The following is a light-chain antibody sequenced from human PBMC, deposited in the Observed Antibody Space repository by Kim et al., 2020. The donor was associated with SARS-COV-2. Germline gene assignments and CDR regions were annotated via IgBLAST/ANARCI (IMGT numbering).Light chain of an antibody. V-gene: IGKV1-5*01. J-gene: IGKJ1*01. CDR2: DAS. CDR1: QSIGSW. Sequence: DIQMTQSPSTLSASVGERVTVTCRASQSIGSWLAWYQQKPGKAPKLLIYDASSLESGVPSRFSGSGSGPEFTLTISSLQPDDFATYYCGQYNSYSTFGQGTKVDI. CDR3: GQYNSYST.